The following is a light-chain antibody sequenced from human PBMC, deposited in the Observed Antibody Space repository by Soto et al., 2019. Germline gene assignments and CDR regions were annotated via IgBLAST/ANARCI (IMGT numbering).Light chain of an antibody. CDR1: SNDVGGYNY. CDR2: NVN. V-gene: IGLV2-14*01. Sequence: QAVVTQPASVSGSPGQSITISCTGTSNDVGGYNYVSWYQQYPGKVPKLLIYNVNNRPSGVSDRFSGSKSGNTASLTISGLQAEDESVYFCTSSRSGGLYVFGSGTKVTVL. J-gene: IGLJ1*01. CDR3: TSSRSGGLYV.